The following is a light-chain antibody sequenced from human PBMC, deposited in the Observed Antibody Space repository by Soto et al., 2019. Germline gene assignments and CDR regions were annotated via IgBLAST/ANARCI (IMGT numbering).Light chain of an antibody. CDR1: SSNIGAGYE. CDR3: LSLDSSMSVV. V-gene: IGLV1-40*01. CDR2: GNT. Sequence: QSVLTQPPSVSGAPGQRVTISCTWSSSNIGAGYEVHWYQQLPGRAPKLLIYGNTNRPSGVPDRFSGYKSGTTASLAITGLQAEDEADYYCLSLDSSMSVVFGGGTKHTVL. J-gene: IGLJ2*01.